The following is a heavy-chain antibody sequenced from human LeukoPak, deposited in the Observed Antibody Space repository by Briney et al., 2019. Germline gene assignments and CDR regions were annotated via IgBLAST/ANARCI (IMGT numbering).Heavy chain of an antibody. Sequence: PSGTLSLTCAVSGGSISSSNWWSWVRQPPGEGVGGIGGNYHSGSTNYNPSLKSRVTISVDKSKNQFSLKLSSVTAADTAVYYCARAGRYCSGGSCGGWFDPWGQGTLVTVSS. CDR3: ARAGRYCSGGSCGGWFDP. CDR2: NYHSGST. J-gene: IGHJ5*02. D-gene: IGHD2-15*01. CDR1: GGSISSSNW. V-gene: IGHV4-4*02.